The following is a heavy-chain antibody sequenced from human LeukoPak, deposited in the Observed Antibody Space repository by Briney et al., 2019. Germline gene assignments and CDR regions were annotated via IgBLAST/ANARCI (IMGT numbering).Heavy chain of an antibody. J-gene: IGHJ5*02. V-gene: IGHV4-39*01. CDR1: GGSLSGYH. CDR3: ARHRLREDWFDP. Sequence: SETLSLTCGVYGGSLSGYHWGWIRQPPGKGLEWIGSIYYSGSTYYNPSLKSRVTISVDTSKNQFSLKLISVTAADTAVYYCARHRLREDWFDPWGQGTLVTVSS. CDR2: IYYSGST. D-gene: IGHD5-12*01.